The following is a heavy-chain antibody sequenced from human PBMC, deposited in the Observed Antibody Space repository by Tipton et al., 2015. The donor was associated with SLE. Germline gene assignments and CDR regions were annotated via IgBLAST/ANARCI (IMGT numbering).Heavy chain of an antibody. J-gene: IGHJ4*02. V-gene: IGHV3-30*02. Sequence: GSLRLSCAASGFTFSSYWMHWVRQVPGKGLEWVALIQDDGGYDDYADSVKGRFTISRDNSENTLYLQMNNLSTEVTAVYYCAKDSRTWSFDNWGQGKLVTVSS. CDR3: AKDSRTWSFDN. CDR2: IQDDGGYD. D-gene: IGHD6-13*01. CDR1: GFTFSSYW.